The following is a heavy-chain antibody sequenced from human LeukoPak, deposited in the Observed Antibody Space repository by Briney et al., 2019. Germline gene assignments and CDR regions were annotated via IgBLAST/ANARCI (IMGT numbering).Heavy chain of an antibody. CDR2: IWYDGSNK. D-gene: IGHD2-2*02. CDR1: GFTFSSYG. V-gene: IGHV3-33*01. J-gene: IGHJ6*03. CDR3: ARAKVVPAAIVPYYYMDV. Sequence: GRSLRLSCAASGFTFSSYGMHWVRQVPGKGLEWVAVIWYDGSNKYYADSVKGRFTISRDNSKNTLYLQMNSLRAEDTAVYYCARAKVVPAAIVPYYYMDVWGKGTTVTVSS.